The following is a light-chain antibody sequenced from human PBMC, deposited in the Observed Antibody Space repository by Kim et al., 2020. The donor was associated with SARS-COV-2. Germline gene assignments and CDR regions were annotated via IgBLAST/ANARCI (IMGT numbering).Light chain of an antibody. CDR1: QSISSY. CDR2: AAS. V-gene: IGKV1-39*01. CDR3: QQSYSTLFA. Sequence: ASVGDRVTITCRASQSISSYLNWYQQKPGKAPKLLIYAASSLQSGVPSRFSGSGSGTDFTLTISSLQPEDFATYYCQQSYSTLFAFGPGTKVDIK. J-gene: IGKJ3*01.